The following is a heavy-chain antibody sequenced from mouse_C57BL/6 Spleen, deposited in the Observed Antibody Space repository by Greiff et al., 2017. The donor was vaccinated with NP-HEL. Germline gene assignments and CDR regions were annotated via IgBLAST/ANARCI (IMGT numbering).Heavy chain of an antibody. D-gene: IGHD1-1*01. CDR2: IDPSDSET. CDR1: GYTFTSYW. J-gene: IGHJ4*01. CDR3: ARSDYYGSSGYAMDY. Sequence: QVQLQQPGAELVRPGSSVKLSCKASGYTFTSYWMHWVKQRPIQGLEWIGNIDPSDSETHYNQKFKDKATLTVDKSSSTAYMQLSSLTSEDSAVYYCARSDYYGSSGYAMDYWGQGTSVTVSS. V-gene: IGHV1-52*01.